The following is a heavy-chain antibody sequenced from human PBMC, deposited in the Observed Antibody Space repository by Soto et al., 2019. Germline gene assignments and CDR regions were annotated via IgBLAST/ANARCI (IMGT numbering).Heavy chain of an antibody. CDR3: ARDRGDIVVVPAALVTGMDV. CDR2: IIPIFGTA. CDR1: GGTFSSYA. V-gene: IGHV1-69*06. D-gene: IGHD2-2*01. Sequence: ASVKVSCKASGGTFSSYAISWVRQAPGQGLEWMGGIIPIFGTANYAQKFQGRVTITADKSTSTAYMELSSLRSEDTAVYYCARDRGDIVVVPAALVTGMDVWGQGTTVTVSS. J-gene: IGHJ6*02.